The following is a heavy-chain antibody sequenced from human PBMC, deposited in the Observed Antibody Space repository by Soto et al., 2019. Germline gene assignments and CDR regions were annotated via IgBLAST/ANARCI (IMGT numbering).Heavy chain of an antibody. CDR1: GGSISTSQW. D-gene: IGHD3-22*01. V-gene: IGHV4-4*02. Sequence: QVQLRESGPGLVKPSETLSLTCTVSGGSISTSQWWSWLRQPPGKGLEWLGEKYHSGSSNYNTSLRGRVTLSVDKSKNQFSLRLSSVAAADTAVYYCARKTYESKGTFDYWGQGTLVTVSS. CDR2: KYHSGSS. J-gene: IGHJ4*02. CDR3: ARKTYESKGTFDY.